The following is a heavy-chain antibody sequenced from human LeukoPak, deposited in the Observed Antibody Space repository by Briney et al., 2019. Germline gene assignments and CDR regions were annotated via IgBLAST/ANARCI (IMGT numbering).Heavy chain of an antibody. CDR2: INHSGST. CDR3: ARGPPMGDY. Sequence: PSETLSLTCRVSGVSISSGSNYWGWIRQPPGKTLEWIGEINHSGSTNYNPSLKSRVTISVDTSKNQFSLKLSSVTAADTAVYYCARGPPMGDYWGQGTLVTVSS. J-gene: IGHJ4*02. V-gene: IGHV4-39*07. CDR1: GVSISSGSNY. D-gene: IGHD2-8*01.